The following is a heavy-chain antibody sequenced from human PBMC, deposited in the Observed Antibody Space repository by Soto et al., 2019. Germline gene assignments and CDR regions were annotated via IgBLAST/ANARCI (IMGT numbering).Heavy chain of an antibody. J-gene: IGHJ4*02. Sequence: LVKVSCKASGGTFSSYAISWVRQAPGQGLEWMGGIIPIFGTANYAQKFQGRVTITADESTSTAYMELSSLRSEDTAVYYCASLYYYDSSGYYYEIDYWGQGTLVTVSS. CDR2: IIPIFGTA. V-gene: IGHV1-69*13. CDR1: GGTFSSYA. D-gene: IGHD3-22*01. CDR3: ASLYYYDSSGYYYEIDY.